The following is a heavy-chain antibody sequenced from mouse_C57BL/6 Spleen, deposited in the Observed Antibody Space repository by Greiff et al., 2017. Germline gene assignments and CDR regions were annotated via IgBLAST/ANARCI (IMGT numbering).Heavy chain of an antibody. D-gene: IGHD1-1*01. CDR2: IDPSDSYT. Sequence: QVQLQQPGAELVMPGASVKLSCKASGYTFTSYWMHWVKQRPGQGLEWIGEIDPSDSYTNYNQKFKGKSTLTVDKSSSTAYMQLSSLTSEDSAVYYCAIYYYDRFDYWGQGTTLTVSS. CDR3: AIYYYDRFDY. CDR1: GYTFTSYW. V-gene: IGHV1-69*01. J-gene: IGHJ2*01.